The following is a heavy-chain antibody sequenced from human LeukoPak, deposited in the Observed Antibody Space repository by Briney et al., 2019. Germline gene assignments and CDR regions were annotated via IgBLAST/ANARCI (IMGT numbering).Heavy chain of an antibody. V-gene: IGHV3-21*01. CDR3: ARSTDYYYYMDV. J-gene: IGHJ6*03. CDR1: GFTFSSYS. D-gene: IGHD4-17*01. Sequence: PGGSLRLSCAASGFTFSSYSMNWVRQAPGKGLEWVSSISSSSSYIYYADSVKGRFTISRDNARNSLYLQMNSLRAEDTAVYYFARSTDYYYYMDVWGKGTTVTVSS. CDR2: ISSSSSYI.